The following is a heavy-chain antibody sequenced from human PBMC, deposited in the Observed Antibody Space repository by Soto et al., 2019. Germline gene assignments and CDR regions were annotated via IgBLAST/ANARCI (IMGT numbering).Heavy chain of an antibody. CDR1: GFTFNSYV. CDR2: ISRSGRGSA. Sequence: GGSLRLSCAASGFTFNSYVMTWVRQAPGEGLEWVSSISRSGRGSAYYADSVKGRFTISRDNSENTLFLQMNNLRDEDTALYYCARGRYLDSSDYWVANLPFDHWGLGTLVTVS. V-gene: IGHV3-23*01. CDR3: ARGRYLDSSDYWVANLPFDH. J-gene: IGHJ4*02. D-gene: IGHD3-22*01.